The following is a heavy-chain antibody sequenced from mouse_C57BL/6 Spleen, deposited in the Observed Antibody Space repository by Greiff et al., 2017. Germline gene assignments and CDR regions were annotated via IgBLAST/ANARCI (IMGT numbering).Heavy chain of an antibody. V-gene: IGHV1-26*01. D-gene: IGHD2-1*01. J-gene: IGHJ3*01. CDR3: ARDGNYEFAY. Sequence: EVQLQQSGPELVKPGASVKISCKASGYTFTDYYMNWVKQSHGKSLEWIGDINPNNGGTSYNQKFKGKATLTVDKSSSTAYMELRSLTSEDSAVYYCARDGNYEFAYWGQGSLVT. CDR2: INPNNGGT. CDR1: GYTFTDYY.